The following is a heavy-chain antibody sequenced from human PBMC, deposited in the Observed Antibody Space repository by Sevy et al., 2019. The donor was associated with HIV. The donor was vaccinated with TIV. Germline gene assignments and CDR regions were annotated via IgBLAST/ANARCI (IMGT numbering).Heavy chain of an antibody. Sequence: SETLSLTCTVSGDSVSSYFWTWICQPPGKGLEWIGNIYYTGNTNYNPSLKSRVTMSLATSKKRFSLRLSSVTAADTAVDYCPRDSVIFPRIFDSWGQGTLVTVS. CDR3: PRDSVIFPRIFDS. CDR2: IYYTGNT. CDR1: GDSVSSYF. J-gene: IGHJ4*02. V-gene: IGHV4-59*02. D-gene: IGHD3-22*01.